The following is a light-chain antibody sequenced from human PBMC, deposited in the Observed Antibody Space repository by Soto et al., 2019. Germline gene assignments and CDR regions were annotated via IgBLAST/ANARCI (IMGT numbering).Light chain of an antibody. CDR2: GAS. Sequence: EIVLTQSPGTLSLSPGERATLSCRASQSVSSSYLAWYQQKPGQAPRLLIYGASSRATGIPDRFSGSGSGTDFTLTIRRLEPEDFAVYYCQQYGSSPVYTFGQGTKLEIK. CDR3: QQYGSSPVYT. J-gene: IGKJ2*01. CDR1: QSVSSSY. V-gene: IGKV3-20*01.